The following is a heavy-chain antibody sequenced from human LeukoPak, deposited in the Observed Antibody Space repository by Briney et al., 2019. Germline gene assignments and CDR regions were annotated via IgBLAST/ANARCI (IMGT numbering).Heavy chain of an antibody. CDR2: IYYSGST. CDR3: ARRNYYDSPFDY. CDR1: GGSISSYY. Sequence: SETLSLTCTVSGGSISSYYWSWIRQPPGKGLEWIGYIYYSGSTNYNPSLKSRVAISVDTSKNQFSLKLSSVTAADTAVYYCARRNYYDSPFDYWGQGTLVTVSS. D-gene: IGHD3-22*01. V-gene: IGHV4-59*01. J-gene: IGHJ4*02.